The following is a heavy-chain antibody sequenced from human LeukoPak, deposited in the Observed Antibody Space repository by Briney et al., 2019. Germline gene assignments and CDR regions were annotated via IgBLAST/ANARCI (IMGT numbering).Heavy chain of an antibody. Sequence: PGGSLRLSCTASGFTFSDYYMSWIRQAPGKGLEWVSYITSTGSTIYYADSVKGRFTISRDNAKNSLYLQMNSLRDEDTAVYYCARDQISSSLYKEPLDYWGQGTLVTVSS. CDR3: ARDQISSSLYKEPLDY. CDR1: GFTFSDYY. CDR2: ITSTGSTI. J-gene: IGHJ4*02. D-gene: IGHD6-13*01. V-gene: IGHV3-11*04.